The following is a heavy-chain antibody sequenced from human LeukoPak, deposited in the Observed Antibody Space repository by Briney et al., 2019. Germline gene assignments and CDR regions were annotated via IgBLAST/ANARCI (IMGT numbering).Heavy chain of an antibody. CDR3: TRENYVPDS. D-gene: IGHD3-10*02. J-gene: IGHJ4*02. V-gene: IGHV3-23*01. CDR1: GFTVSTNY. Sequence: GGSLRLSCAASGFTVSTNYMTWVRQAPGKGLEWVSSISGSGGSTYYADSVKGRFTISRDDAKNSLFLQMNGLGADDTAVYYCTRENYVPDSWGQGTLVTVSS. CDR2: ISGSGGST.